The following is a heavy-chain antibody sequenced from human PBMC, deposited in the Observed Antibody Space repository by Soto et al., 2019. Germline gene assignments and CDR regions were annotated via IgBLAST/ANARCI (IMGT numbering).Heavy chain of an antibody. J-gene: IGHJ5*02. D-gene: IGHD2-15*01. V-gene: IGHV4-59*01. CDR3: STYVSCSGGSCYPNDWFDP. CDR1: AGSMRNYY. CDR2: VDDSGTT. Sequence: QVQLQQSGPGLVKPSETLSLTCSVSAGSMRNYYWSWIRQPPGKGLEWIGNVDDSGTTKYNPSLSSRVTTPVYTSTNQCSRKLSSVIAADTAVYYCSTYVSCSGGSCYPNDWFDPWGQGTLVTVSS.